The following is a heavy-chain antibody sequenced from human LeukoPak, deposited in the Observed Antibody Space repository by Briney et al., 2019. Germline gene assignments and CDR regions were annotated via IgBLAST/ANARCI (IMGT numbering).Heavy chain of an antibody. Sequence: GRSLRLSCAASGFSFRSFAMHWVRQAPGKGLEWVTLISYDGSNEYYADSVKGRFTISRDNSKNTLYLQMNSLRAGDTAVFYCARDPLGYCSGGSCYPYYFDYWGQGTLVTVSS. CDR1: GFSFRSFA. CDR2: ISYDGSNE. V-gene: IGHV3-30-3*01. J-gene: IGHJ4*02. CDR3: ARDPLGYCSGGSCYPYYFDY. D-gene: IGHD2-15*01.